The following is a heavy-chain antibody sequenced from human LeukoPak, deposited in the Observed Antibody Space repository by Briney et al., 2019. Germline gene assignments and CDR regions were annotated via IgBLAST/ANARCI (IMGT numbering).Heavy chain of an antibody. CDR3: AKADEMNMDY. Sequence: GGSLRLSCAASGFMFSSYAMSWVRQAPGKGLEWVSAISGSGNSTYYADSVKGRFTISRDNSKNTLYLQMNSLRAEDTAVYYCAKADEMNMDYWGQGTLVTVSS. D-gene: IGHD2/OR15-2a*01. CDR1: GFMFSSYA. J-gene: IGHJ4*02. CDR2: ISGSGNST. V-gene: IGHV3-23*01.